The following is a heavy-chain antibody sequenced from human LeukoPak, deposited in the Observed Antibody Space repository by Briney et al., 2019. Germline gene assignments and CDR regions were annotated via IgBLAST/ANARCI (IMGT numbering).Heavy chain of an antibody. D-gene: IGHD4-11*01. J-gene: IGHJ5*02. CDR1: GGSISSYH. CDR2: IYYSGST. V-gene: IGHV4-59*01. CDR3: AAYSNYEPWFDP. Sequence: SETLSLTCSVSGGSISSYHWSWIWRPPGKGLEWIGYIYYSGSTNYNPSLKSRVTISVDTSKNQFSLKLSSVTAADTAVYYCAAYSNYEPWFDPWGQGTLVTVSS.